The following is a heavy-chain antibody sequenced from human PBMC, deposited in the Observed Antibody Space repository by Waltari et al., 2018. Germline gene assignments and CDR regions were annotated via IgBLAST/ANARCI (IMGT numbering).Heavy chain of an antibody. D-gene: IGHD4-4*01. Sequence: EVQLVESGGVVVQPGGSLRLSCAASGFTFDDYTMHWVRQAPGKGLEWVSLISWDGGSTYYADSVKGRFTISRDNSKNSLYLQMNSLRTEDTALYYCAKSSNYVSGWYFDLWGRGTLVTVSS. J-gene: IGHJ2*01. CDR2: ISWDGGST. CDR3: AKSSNYVSGWYFDL. V-gene: IGHV3-43*01. CDR1: GFTFDDYT.